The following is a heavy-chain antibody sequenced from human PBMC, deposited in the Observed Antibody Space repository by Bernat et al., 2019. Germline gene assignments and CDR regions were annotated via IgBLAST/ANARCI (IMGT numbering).Heavy chain of an antibody. CDR2: IWYDGSNK. Sequence: QVQLVESGGGVVQPGRSLRLSCAASGFTFSNYGMHWVRQAPGKGLEWVAVIWYDGSNKYYADPVKGRFTISRDNSKNTLYLQMNSLGDEDTAVYYCARLGSSWSIDYWGQGTVVTVSS. CDR3: ARLGSSWSIDY. D-gene: IGHD6-13*01. V-gene: IGHV3-33*01. CDR1: GFTFSNYG. J-gene: IGHJ4*02.